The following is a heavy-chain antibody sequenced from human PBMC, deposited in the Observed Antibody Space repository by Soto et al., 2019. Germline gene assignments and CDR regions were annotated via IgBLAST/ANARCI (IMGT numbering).Heavy chain of an antibody. V-gene: IGHV4-39*01. Sequence: LSLTCTVSGGSISSSSYYWGWIRQPPGKGLEWIGSIYYSGSTYYNPSLKSRVTISVDTSKNQFSLKLSSVTAADTAVYYCARQRSRNWFDPWGQGTLVTVSS. CDR3: ARQRSRNWFDP. CDR1: GGSISSSSYY. J-gene: IGHJ5*02. CDR2: IYYSGST.